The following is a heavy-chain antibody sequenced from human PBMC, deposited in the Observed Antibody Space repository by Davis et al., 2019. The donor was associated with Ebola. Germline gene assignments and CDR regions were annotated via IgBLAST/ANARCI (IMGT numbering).Heavy chain of an antibody. J-gene: IGHJ4*02. CDR1: GGSVSSGSYY. Sequence: PSETLSLTCTVSGGSVSSGSYYWSWIRQPPGKGLEWIGYIYYSGSTNYNPSLKSRVTISVDTSKNQFSLKLSSVTAADTAVYYCARGYNWNPYFDYWGQGTLITVSS. V-gene: IGHV4-61*01. CDR2: IYYSGST. CDR3: ARGYNWNPYFDY. D-gene: IGHD1-20*01.